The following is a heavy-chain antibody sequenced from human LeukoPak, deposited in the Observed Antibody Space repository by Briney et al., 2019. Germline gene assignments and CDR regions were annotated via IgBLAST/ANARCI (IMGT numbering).Heavy chain of an antibody. Sequence: GASVKVSCKASGYTFTNFGISWVRQAPGQGLEWMGWVSAYNGNTNYVQKLQGRVTMTTDTSTSTVYMELRSLRSDDTAVYYCAGALLDHWSGSPGAFDIWGQGTMVTVSS. V-gene: IGHV1-18*01. J-gene: IGHJ3*02. D-gene: IGHD3-3*01. CDR1: GYTFTNFG. CDR2: VSAYNGNT. CDR3: AGALLDHWSGSPGAFDI.